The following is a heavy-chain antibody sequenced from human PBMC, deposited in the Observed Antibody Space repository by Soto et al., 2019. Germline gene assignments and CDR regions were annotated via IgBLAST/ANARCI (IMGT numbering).Heavy chain of an antibody. CDR3: AREPNSYYYGMDV. CDR2: IDPSGSYT. D-gene: IGHD1-26*01. V-gene: IGHV5-10-1*01. Sequence: PGESLKISCKGSGYSFTSYWISWVHQMPGKGLEWMGRIDPSGSYTNYSPSFQGHVTISADKSISTAYLQWSSLKASDTAMYYCAREPNSYYYGMDVWGQGTTVTVSS. J-gene: IGHJ6*02. CDR1: GYSFTSYW.